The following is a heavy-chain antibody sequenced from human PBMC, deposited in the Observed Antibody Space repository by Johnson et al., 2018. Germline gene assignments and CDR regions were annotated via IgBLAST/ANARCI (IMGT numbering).Heavy chain of an antibody. D-gene: IGHD2-2*01. CDR3: ARRYQLPRAGGYYMDV. J-gene: IGHJ6*03. V-gene: IGHV3-48*01. CDR1: GFTFSSYS. CDR2: ISSSSSTI. Sequence: VQLVQSGGGLVQXGGSLRLSCAASGFTFSSYSMNWVRQAPGKGLEWVSSISSSSSTIYYADSVKGRFTISRDNAKNSLYLQMNSLRAEDTAVYYCARRYQLPRAGGYYMDVWGKGTTVTVSS.